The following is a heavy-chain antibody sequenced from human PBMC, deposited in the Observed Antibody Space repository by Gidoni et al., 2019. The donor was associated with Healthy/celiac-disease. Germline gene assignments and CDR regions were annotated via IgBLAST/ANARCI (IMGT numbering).Heavy chain of an antibody. CDR2: ISSSGSTI. CDR1: GFTFSSYE. CDR3: AKIAAAGILGRDY. J-gene: IGHJ4*02. D-gene: IGHD6-13*01. V-gene: IGHV3-48*03. Sequence: EVQLVESGGGLVQPGGSLRLSCAAHGFTFSSYEMTWVRQAPGKGLEWVSYISSSGSTIYYADSVKGRFTISRDNAKNSLYLQMNSLRAEDTAVYYCAKIAAAGILGRDYWGQGTLVTVSS.